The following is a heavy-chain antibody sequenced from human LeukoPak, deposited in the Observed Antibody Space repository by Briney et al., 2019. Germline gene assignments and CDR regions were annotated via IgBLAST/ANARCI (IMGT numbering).Heavy chain of an antibody. CDR1: GGSISSGGYY. CDR3: ARLGQYYYDSSGYL. V-gene: IGHV4-31*03. D-gene: IGHD3-22*01. Sequence: PSETLSLTCTVSGGSISSGGYYWSWIRQHPGKGLEWIGYIYYSGSTYYNPSLKSRVTISVDTSKNQFSLKLSSVTAADTAVYYCARLGQYYYDSSGYLWGQGTLVTVSS. CDR2: IYYSGST. J-gene: IGHJ4*02.